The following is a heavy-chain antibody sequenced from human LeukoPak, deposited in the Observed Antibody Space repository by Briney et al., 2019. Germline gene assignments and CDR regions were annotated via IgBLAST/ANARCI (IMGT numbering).Heavy chain of an antibody. Sequence: TGGSLRLSCAASGFTFSSYAMSWVRQAPGKGLEWVSAISGSGGSTYYADSVKGRFTISRDNSKNTLYLQMNSLRAEDTAVYYCAKDCTSCYGSRWFDPWGQGTLVTVSS. D-gene: IGHD2-2*01. J-gene: IGHJ5*02. CDR3: AKDCTSCYGSRWFDP. V-gene: IGHV3-23*01. CDR1: GFTFSSYA. CDR2: ISGSGGST.